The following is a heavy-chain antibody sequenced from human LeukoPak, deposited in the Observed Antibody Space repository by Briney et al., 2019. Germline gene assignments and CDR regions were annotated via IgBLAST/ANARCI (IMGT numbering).Heavy chain of an antibody. D-gene: IGHD2-8*01. V-gene: IGHV4-39*01. CDR3: ARLYEGKRPPDY. CDR1: GDSINSGSYY. Sequence: SETLSLTCTVSGDSINSGSYYCGWIRQPPGKGLEWLGSISHRGNTYYNPSLRSRVTISVDMSKNQLSLKLSSVTAADTAVYYCARLYEGKRPPDYWGQGTLVTVSS. J-gene: IGHJ4*02. CDR2: ISHRGNT.